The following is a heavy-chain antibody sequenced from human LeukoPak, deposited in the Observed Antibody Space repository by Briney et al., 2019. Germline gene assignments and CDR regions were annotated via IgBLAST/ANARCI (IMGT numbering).Heavy chain of an antibody. CDR2: INPSGGST. V-gene: IGHV1-46*01. Sequence: GASVKVSCKASGYTFTSYYMHWVRQAPGQGLEWMGIINPSGGSTSYAQKFQGRVTMTRDTSTSTVYMELSSLRSEDTAVYYCARDSGSYRYLESFDYWGQGNLVTVSS. CDR3: ARDSGSYRYLESFDY. CDR1: GYTFTSYY. D-gene: IGHD1-26*01. J-gene: IGHJ4*02.